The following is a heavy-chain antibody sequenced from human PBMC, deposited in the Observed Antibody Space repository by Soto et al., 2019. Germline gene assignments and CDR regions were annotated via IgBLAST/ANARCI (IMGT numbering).Heavy chain of an antibody. V-gene: IGHV6-1*01. CDR1: GDSVSSNSAA. CDR3: ARSPQLAHLPEYFQH. Sequence: PSQTLSLTCAISGDSVSSNSAAWNWIRQSPSRGLEWLGRTYYRSKWYNDYAVSVKSLITINPDTSKNQFSLQLNSVTPEDTAVYYCARSPQLAHLPEYFQHWGQGTLVTVSS. CDR2: TYYRSKWYN. J-gene: IGHJ1*01. D-gene: IGHD6-13*01.